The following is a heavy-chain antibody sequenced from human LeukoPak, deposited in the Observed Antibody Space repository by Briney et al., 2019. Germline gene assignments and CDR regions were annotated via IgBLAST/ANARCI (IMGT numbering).Heavy chain of an antibody. V-gene: IGHV4-59*01. D-gene: IGHD3-10*01. J-gene: IGHJ5*02. Sequence: PSETLSLTCSVSGGSISSYYGSWIRQPPGKGLEWIGYIYYSGSTNYNPSLKSRVTISVDTSKNQFSLKLSSVTAADTAVYYCARDLKTVWIGAFDPWGQGTLVTVSS. CDR1: GGSISSYY. CDR2: IYYSGST. CDR3: ARDLKTVWIGAFDP.